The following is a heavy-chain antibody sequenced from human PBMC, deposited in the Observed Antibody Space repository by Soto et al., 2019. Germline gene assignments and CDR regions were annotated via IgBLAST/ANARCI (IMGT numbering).Heavy chain of an antibody. J-gene: IGHJ6*02. Sequence: GASVKVSCKASGGTFSSYAISWVRQAPGQGLEWMGGIIPIFGTANYAQKFQGRVTITADESTSTAYMELSSLRSEDTAVYYCATLGSIAAAVRYYYGMXVWGQGTTVTVSS. CDR3: ATLGSIAAAVRYYYGMXV. D-gene: IGHD6-13*01. V-gene: IGHV1-69*13. CDR1: GGTFSSYA. CDR2: IIPIFGTA.